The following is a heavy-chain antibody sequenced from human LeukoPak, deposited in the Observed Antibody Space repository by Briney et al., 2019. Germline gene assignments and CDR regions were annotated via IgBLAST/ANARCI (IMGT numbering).Heavy chain of an antibody. J-gene: IGHJ6*03. CDR2: INPNSGGT. D-gene: IGHD3-10*01. Sequence: ASVKVSCKASGYTFTGYYMHWVRQAPGQGLEWMGWINPNSGGTNYAQKFQGRVTMTRDTSISTAYMELSRLRSDDTAVYYCARVGTEITMVRGVIIKAYYYYYMDVWGKGTTVTISS. CDR1: GYTFTGYY. V-gene: IGHV1-2*02. CDR3: ARVGTEITMVRGVIIKAYYYYYMDV.